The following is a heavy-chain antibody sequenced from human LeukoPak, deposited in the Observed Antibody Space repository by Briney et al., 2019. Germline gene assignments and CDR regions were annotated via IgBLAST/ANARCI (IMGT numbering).Heavy chain of an antibody. V-gene: IGHV3-48*03. Sequence: GGSLRLSCAASGFTFSSYEMNWVRQAPGKGLEWVSYITSSGSAIYYADSVKGRFTISRDNAKNSLYLQMNSLRTDDTAVYYCARGLRPVDYWGRGTLVTVSS. CDR3: ARGLRPVDY. CDR2: ITSSGSAI. CDR1: GFTFSSYE. D-gene: IGHD3-16*01. J-gene: IGHJ4*02.